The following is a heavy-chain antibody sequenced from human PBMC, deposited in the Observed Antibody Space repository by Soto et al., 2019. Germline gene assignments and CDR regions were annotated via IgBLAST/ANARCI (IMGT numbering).Heavy chain of an antibody. D-gene: IGHD3-16*02. Sequence: ASVKVSCKASVYTFTIYGISWVRQAPGQGRERMGWISANNGKTNYAQKLQGRVTMTTDTSTSIAYMELRSLRSDDTAVYCCARVVELTTFGGVIVLQPVKRRWGDFMSFCGKGTSVTVS. CDR1: VYTFTIYG. V-gene: IGHV1-18*01. CDR3: ARVVELTTFGGVIVLQPVKRRWGDFMSF. J-gene: IGHJ6*03. CDR2: ISANNGKT.